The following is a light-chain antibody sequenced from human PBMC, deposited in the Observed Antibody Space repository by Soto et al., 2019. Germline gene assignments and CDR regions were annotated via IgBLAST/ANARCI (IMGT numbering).Light chain of an antibody. V-gene: IGLV1-44*01. J-gene: IGLJ1*01. CDR3: ASWDDSLNGYV. CDR2: TNN. Sequence: QSALTQTPSASGTPGQRVTISCSGGSSNIGSDTVNWYQHLPGTAPKLLIYTNNQRPSGVPDRFSGSKSGTSASLTISGLQSEDEAEYYCASWDDSLNGYVFGTGTKVTVL. CDR1: SSNIGSDT.